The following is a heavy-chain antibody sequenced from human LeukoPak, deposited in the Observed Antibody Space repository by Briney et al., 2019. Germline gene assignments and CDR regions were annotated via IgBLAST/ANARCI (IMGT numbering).Heavy chain of an antibody. CDR2: INDSGST. Sequence: SETLSLTCAVYGGSFSGYYWTWIRQSPGKGLEWIGEINDSGSTNYNPSLQSRVVISVDTSKKQFSLKLTSLTAADTAVYYCARWWGFDPWGQGTLVTVSS. CDR1: GGSFSGYY. CDR3: ARWWGFDP. D-gene: IGHD2-15*01. V-gene: IGHV4-34*01. J-gene: IGHJ5*02.